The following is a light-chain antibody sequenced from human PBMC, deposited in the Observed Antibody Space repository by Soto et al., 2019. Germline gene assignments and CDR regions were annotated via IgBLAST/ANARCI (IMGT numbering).Light chain of an antibody. J-gene: IGKJ1*01. CDR2: GAS. Sequence: EIVMTQSPATLSVSPGERATLSCRASQSVSSNLAWYQQKPGQAPRLLIYGASTRATGIPARFSGSGSGTEFTLTISSLQSEDFAVYYCQQYDDRPRTFGQGTKVAIK. V-gene: IGKV3-15*01. CDR1: QSVSSN. CDR3: QQYDDRPRT.